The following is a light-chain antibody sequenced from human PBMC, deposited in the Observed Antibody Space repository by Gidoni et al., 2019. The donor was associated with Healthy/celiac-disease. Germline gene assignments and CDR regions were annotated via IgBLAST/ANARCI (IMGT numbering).Light chain of an antibody. CDR3: QQYGSYPPFT. CDR2: DAS. V-gene: IGKV1-13*02. J-gene: IGKJ3*01. Sequence: AIQLTQSPSSLSASVGDRVTITCRASQGISSALAWYQQKPGKAPKLLIYDASSLESGVPSRFSGSGSGTDFTLTISSLQPEDFATYYCQQYGSYPPFTFGPGTKVEIK. CDR1: QGISSA.